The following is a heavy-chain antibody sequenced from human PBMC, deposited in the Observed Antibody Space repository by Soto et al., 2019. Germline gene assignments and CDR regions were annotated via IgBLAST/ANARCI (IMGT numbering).Heavy chain of an antibody. J-gene: IGHJ6*02. CDR2: ISAYNGNT. CDR1: VYTFTSYG. D-gene: IGHD3-22*01. Sequence: RXSVKLSCKASVYTFTSYGISWVRQAPGQGLEWMGWISAYNGNTNYAQKLQGRVTMTTDTSTSTAYMELRSLRSDDTAVYYCARDYYDSSGYEGYYYGMDVWGQGTTVTVSS. CDR3: ARDYYDSSGYEGYYYGMDV. V-gene: IGHV1-18*04.